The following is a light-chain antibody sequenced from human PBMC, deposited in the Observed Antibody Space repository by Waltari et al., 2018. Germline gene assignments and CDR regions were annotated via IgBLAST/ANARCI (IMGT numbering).Light chain of an antibody. CDR3: QQYNDWPRT. CDR1: KSVFYSVNNKNY. Sequence: DIVMTQSPDSLAVSLGERATINCRSSKSVFYSVNNKNYLAWYQQKQGQPPKLLFNWAPARESGVPARFSGSESGTYFTLTISSLQPEDFAVYYCQQYNDWPRTFGQGTKLEI. V-gene: IGKV4-1*01. CDR2: WAP. J-gene: IGKJ2*01.